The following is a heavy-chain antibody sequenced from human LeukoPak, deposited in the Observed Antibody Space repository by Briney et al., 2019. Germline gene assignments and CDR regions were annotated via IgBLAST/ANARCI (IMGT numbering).Heavy chain of an antibody. D-gene: IGHD4-23*01. CDR3: ARVAALVGTPAYYFDY. Sequence: PGGSLRLSCAASGFTFNNYAIHWVRQAPGKGLDWVTLISYHGNNQYYADSVKGRFTISRDNSTNTLYLQMTSLRGEDTAVYFCARVAALVGTPAYYFDYWGQGALVTVSS. J-gene: IGHJ4*02. V-gene: IGHV3-30-3*01. CDR1: GFTFNNYA. CDR2: ISYHGNNQ.